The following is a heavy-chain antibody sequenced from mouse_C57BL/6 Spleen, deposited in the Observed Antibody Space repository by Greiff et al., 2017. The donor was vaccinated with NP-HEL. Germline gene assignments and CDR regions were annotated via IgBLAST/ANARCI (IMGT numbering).Heavy chain of an antibody. CDR3: AREYDYGGVFAY. Sequence: ESGPGLVKPSQSLSLTCSVTGYSITSGYYWNWIRQFPGNKLEWMGYISYDGSNNYNPSLKNRISITRDTSKNQFFLKLNSVTTEDTATYYCAREYDYGGVFAYWGQGTLVTVSA. CDR2: ISYDGSN. CDR1: GYSITSGYY. J-gene: IGHJ3*01. D-gene: IGHD2-4*01. V-gene: IGHV3-6*01.